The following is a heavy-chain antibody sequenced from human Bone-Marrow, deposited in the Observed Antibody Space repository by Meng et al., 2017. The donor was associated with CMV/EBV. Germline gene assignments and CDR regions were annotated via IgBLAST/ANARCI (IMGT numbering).Heavy chain of an antibody. Sequence: QVQLVHSEAEVKKPGASVKVSCKASGYTFTGYYMHLVRQAPGKGFEWRGWINPNSGGTNYAQKFQGRVTMTRDTSISTAYMELRRLRSDDTAVYYCAREGGSIGGWFDPWGQGTLVTVSS. CDR3: AREGGSIGGWFDP. CDR1: GYTFTGYY. D-gene: IGHD3-16*01. CDR2: INPNSGGT. J-gene: IGHJ5*02. V-gene: IGHV1-2*02.